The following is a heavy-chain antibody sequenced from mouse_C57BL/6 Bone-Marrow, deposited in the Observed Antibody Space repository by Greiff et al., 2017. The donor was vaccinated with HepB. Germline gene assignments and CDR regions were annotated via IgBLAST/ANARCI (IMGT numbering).Heavy chain of an antibody. CDR1: GFTFSDYG. J-gene: IGHJ1*03. D-gene: IGHD1-1*01. CDR2: ISNLAYSI. CDR3: ARGLRWRYFDV. V-gene: IGHV5-15*01. Sequence: EVQRVESGGGLVQPGGSLKLSCAASGFTFSDYGMALVRQAPRKGPEWVAFISNLAYSIYYADTVTGRFTLSGENAQNTPYLEMSSLRSEDTAMYYCARGLRWRYFDVWGTGTTVTVSS.